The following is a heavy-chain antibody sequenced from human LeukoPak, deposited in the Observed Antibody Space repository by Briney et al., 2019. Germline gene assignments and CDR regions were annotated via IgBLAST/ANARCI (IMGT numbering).Heavy chain of an antibody. CDR2: ISPYNGHT. CDR1: GYNFTTYF. CDR3: AREGQSRKFDS. Sequence: ASVKVSCKTSGYNFTTYFITWVRQAPGQGLEWMGRISPYNGHTKYTHSLQGRVTMTTDTSTSTAFLELRSLMSDDTAVYYCAREGQSRKFDSWGQGTLVTVSS. V-gene: IGHV1-18*04. D-gene: IGHD4-11*01. J-gene: IGHJ5*01.